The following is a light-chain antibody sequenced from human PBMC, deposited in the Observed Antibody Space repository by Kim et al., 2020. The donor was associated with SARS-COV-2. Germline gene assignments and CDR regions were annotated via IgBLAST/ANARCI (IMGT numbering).Light chain of an antibody. CDR2: GAS. CDR3: QQYGTSRT. Sequence: SLSPGERATLSCRASQSISSYYFAWYQQKPGQAPRLLIYGASSRATGIPDRFSGSGSGTEFTVTISRLEPEDFAVYYCQQYGTSRTFGQGTKVEI. V-gene: IGKV3-20*01. J-gene: IGKJ1*01. CDR1: QSISSYY.